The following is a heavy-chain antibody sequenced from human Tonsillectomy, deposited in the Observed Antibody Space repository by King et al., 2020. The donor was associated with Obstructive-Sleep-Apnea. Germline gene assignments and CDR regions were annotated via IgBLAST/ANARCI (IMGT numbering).Heavy chain of an antibody. CDR1: GYTFTGYY. CDR2: ISPNSGVT. J-gene: IGHJ4*02. D-gene: IGHD3-10*01. CDR3: ARDMSAYDSTSPAY. V-gene: IGHV1-2*02. Sequence: QVQLVESGAEVKKPGASVKVSCKASGYTFTGYYIHWVRQAPGQGLEWMGWISPNSGVTKYAQKFQDRVTMPRDTSISTAYMDLSRLRSDDTAIYYCARDMSAYDSTSPAYWGQGTLVTVSS.